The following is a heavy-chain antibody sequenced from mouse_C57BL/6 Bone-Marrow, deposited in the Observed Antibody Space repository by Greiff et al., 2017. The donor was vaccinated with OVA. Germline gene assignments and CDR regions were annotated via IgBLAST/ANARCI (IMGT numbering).Heavy chain of an antibody. Sequence: VHLVESGPGLVAPSQSLSITCTVSGFSLTSYAISWVRQPPGKGLEWLGVIWTGGGTNYNSALKSRLSISKDNSKSQVFLKMNSLQTDDTARYYCARNWYYYGSRYFDYWGQGTTLTVSS. CDR1: GFSLTSYA. J-gene: IGHJ2*01. CDR2: IWTGGGT. D-gene: IGHD1-1*01. V-gene: IGHV2-9-1*01. CDR3: ARNWYYYGSRYFDY.